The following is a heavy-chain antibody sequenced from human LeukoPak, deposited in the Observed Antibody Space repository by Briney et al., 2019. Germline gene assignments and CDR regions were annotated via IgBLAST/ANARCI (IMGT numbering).Heavy chain of an antibody. V-gene: IGHV4-59*01. Sequence: PSETLSLTCTVSGVPISSYYWSWIRQPPGKGLEWIGYIYYSGSTNYNTSLKSRVTISVDTSKDQFSLKLSSVTAADTAVYYCVRDRGQWLLNRFDPWGQGTLVTVSS. CDR3: VRDRGQWLLNRFDP. D-gene: IGHD6-19*01. J-gene: IGHJ5*02. CDR1: GVPISSYY. CDR2: IYYSGST.